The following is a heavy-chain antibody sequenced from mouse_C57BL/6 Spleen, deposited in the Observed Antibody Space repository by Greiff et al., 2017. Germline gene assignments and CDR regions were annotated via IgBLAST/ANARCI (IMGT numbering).Heavy chain of an antibody. V-gene: IGHV14-2*01. CDR1: GFNIKDYY. J-gene: IGHJ4*01. CDR3: ALAMDY. CDR2: IDPEDGET. Sequence: VQLLQSGAELVKPGASVKLSCTASGFNIKDYYMHWVKQRTEQGLEWIGRIDPEDGETKYAPKFQDKANRTADTSTNTAYQQLSSLTSENTAVYYCALAMDYWGQGTSVTVSS.